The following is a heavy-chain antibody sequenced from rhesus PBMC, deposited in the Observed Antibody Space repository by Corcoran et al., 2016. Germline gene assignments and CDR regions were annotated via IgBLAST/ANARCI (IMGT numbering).Heavy chain of an antibody. D-gene: IGHD3-28*01. J-gene: IGHJ2*01. CDR3: ARLWGIVVIIGYFDL. V-gene: IGHV4-93*02. Sequence: QVQLQESGPAVVKPSETLSLTCAVSGGAISSSNWWSWIRQYPGTGLEWIVGIFGSGGSTEYNPSLKSRVTISIDTSKNQFSLKLSSVTAADTAVYYCARLWGIVVIIGYFDLWGPGTPITISS. CDR2: IFGSGGST. CDR1: GGAISSSNW.